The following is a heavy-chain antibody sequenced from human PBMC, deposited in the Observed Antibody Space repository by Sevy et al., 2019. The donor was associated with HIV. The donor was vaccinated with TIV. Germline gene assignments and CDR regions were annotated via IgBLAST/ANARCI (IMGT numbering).Heavy chain of an antibody. D-gene: IGHD3-22*01. CDR2: ISGSAYST. Sequence: GGSLRLSCAASGFTFNTYAMSWVRQALGKGLEWVSGISGSAYSTYYADSVKGRFTISRDNSKNTLSLQMNSLRAEDTAVYYCAKESPGYNYDSSGSLDYWGQGTLVTVSS. V-gene: IGHV3-23*01. CDR3: AKESPGYNYDSSGSLDY. CDR1: GFTFNTYA. J-gene: IGHJ4*02.